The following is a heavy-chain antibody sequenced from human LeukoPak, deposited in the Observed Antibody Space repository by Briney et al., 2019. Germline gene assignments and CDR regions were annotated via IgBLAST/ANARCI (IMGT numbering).Heavy chain of an antibody. V-gene: IGHV3-23*01. CDR1: GFTFSSYA. Sequence: GGSLRLSCAAPGFTFSSYAMSWVRQAPGKGLEWVSAISGSGGSTYYADSVKGRFTISRDNSKNTLYLQMNSLRAEDTAVYYCAKGSGSSGWYYNYWGQGTLVTVSS. D-gene: IGHD6-19*01. CDR2: ISGSGGST. CDR3: AKGSGSSGWYYNY. J-gene: IGHJ4*02.